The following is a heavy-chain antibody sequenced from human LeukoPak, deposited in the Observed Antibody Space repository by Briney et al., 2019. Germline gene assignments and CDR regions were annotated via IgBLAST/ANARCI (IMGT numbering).Heavy chain of an antibody. CDR3: ARGPLITMVRGVIISEFDY. Sequence: ASVKVSCKASGYTFTSYGISWVRQAPGQGLEWMGWISAYNGNTNYAQKLQGRVTMTTDTSTSTAYMELRSLRSDDTAVYYCARGPLITMVRGVIISEFDYWGQGTLVTVSS. V-gene: IGHV1-18*01. J-gene: IGHJ4*02. CDR2: ISAYNGNT. D-gene: IGHD3-10*01. CDR1: GYTFTSYG.